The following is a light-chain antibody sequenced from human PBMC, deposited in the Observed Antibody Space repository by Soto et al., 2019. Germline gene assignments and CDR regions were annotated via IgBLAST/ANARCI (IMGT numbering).Light chain of an antibody. CDR1: QSVSSNY. CDR3: QQYGSPGT. J-gene: IGKJ4*01. CDR2: GAS. Sequence: EIVLTQSPGTLSLSPGERATLSCRASQSVSSNYLAWYQQKPGQPPRLLMYGASSRATGIPDRFSGSGSGTDFTLTISRLEPEDLAVYYCQQYGSPGTFGGGTEVEIK. V-gene: IGKV3-20*01.